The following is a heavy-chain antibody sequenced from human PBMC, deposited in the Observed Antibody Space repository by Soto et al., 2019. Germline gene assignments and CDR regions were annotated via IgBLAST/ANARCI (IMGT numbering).Heavy chain of an antibody. CDR3: ASGYSGYDYCFDY. Sequence: GGSLRLSCAASESTFSTYWMSWVRQAPGKGLEWVANIKQDGSEKYYVDSVKGRFTISRDNAKKSLYLQMNSLRAEDTAVYYCASGYSGYDYCFDYWGQGTLVTVSS. D-gene: IGHD5-12*01. CDR2: IKQDGSEK. CDR1: ESTFSTYW. V-gene: IGHV3-7*01. J-gene: IGHJ4*02.